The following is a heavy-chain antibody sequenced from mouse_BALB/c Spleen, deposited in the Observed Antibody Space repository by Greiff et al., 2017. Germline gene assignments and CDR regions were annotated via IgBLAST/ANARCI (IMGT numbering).Heavy chain of an antibody. V-gene: IGHV1-14*01. J-gene: IGHJ4*01. CDR3: ARNVLLRFYAMDY. D-gene: IGHD1-1*01. CDR1: GYTFTSYV. CDR2: INPYNDGT. Sequence: VQLKQSGPELVKPGASVKMSCKASGYTFTSYVMHWVKQKPGQGLEWIGYINPYNDGTKYNEKFKGKATLTSDKSSSTAYMELSSLTSEDSAVYYCARNVLLRFYAMDYWGQGTTVTVSS.